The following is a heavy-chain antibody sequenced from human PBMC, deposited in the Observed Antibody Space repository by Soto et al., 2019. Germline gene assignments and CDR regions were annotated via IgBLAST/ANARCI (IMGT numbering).Heavy chain of an antibody. CDR3: ARDTAEGIRFLEWPHYCYYGMDV. D-gene: IGHD3-3*01. CDR2: INPSGGST. Sequence: ASVKVSCKASGYTFTKYYMHWVRQAPGQGLEWMGIINPSGGSTSYAQKFQGRVTMTRDTSTSTVYMELSSLRSEDTAVYYCARDTAEGIRFLEWPHYCYYGMDVWGQGTTVTVSS. CDR1: GYTFTKYY. V-gene: IGHV1-46*01. J-gene: IGHJ6*02.